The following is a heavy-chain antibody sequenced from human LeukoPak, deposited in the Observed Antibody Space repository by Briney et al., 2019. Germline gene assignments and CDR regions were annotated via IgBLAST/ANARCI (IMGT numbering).Heavy chain of an antibody. CDR2: ISGGGVRT. Sequence: PGGSLRLSCAASGFTFSSYAMSWVRQAPGMGLEWVSSISGGGVRTYYADSVKGRFTISRDNSKNTLYLQMNGLRAEDTAVYYCAKVRCSGSSCSPNWFDPWGQGTLVTVSS. V-gene: IGHV3-23*01. D-gene: IGHD2-2*01. J-gene: IGHJ5*02. CDR3: AKVRCSGSSCSPNWFDP. CDR1: GFTFSSYA.